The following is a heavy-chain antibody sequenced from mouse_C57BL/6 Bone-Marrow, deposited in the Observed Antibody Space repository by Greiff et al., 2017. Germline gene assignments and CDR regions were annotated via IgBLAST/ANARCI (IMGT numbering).Heavy chain of an antibody. CDR1: GYAFSSSW. CDR2: IYPGDGDT. Sequence: QVQLQQSGPELVKPGASVKISCKASGYAFSSSWMNWVKQRPGKGLEWIGRIYPGDGDTNYNGKFKGKATLTADKSSSTAYMQLRSLTSEDSAVYFCARRYFDVWGTGTTVTVSS. J-gene: IGHJ1*03. V-gene: IGHV1-82*01. CDR3: ARRYFDV.